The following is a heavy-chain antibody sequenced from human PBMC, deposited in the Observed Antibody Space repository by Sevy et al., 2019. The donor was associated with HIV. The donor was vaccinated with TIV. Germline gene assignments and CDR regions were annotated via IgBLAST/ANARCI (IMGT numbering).Heavy chain of an antibody. CDR3: VIGDTPRLTGSGTRLKDQSLNYFHF. Sequence: ASVKVSCKVPGYTLSEVSMHWVRQAPGKGLEWMGGFVPEDGEIVYAQKLQGRVTVAEDTLTDTAYLEVTNLRSEDPATYFCVIGDTPRLTGSGTRLKDQSLNYFHFWGQGTLVTVSS. D-gene: IGHD2-2*01. CDR1: GYTLSEVS. V-gene: IGHV1-24*01. J-gene: IGHJ4*02. CDR2: FVPEDGEI.